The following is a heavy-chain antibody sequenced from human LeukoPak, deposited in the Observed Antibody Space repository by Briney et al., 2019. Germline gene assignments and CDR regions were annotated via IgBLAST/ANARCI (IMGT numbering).Heavy chain of an antibody. Sequence: GGSLRLSCAASGFTFSSYWMHWVRQAPGKGLVWVSRINSDGSSTSYADSVKGRFTISRDNSKNTLYLQMNSLRAEDTAVYYCARDQGSGRSYYYYYYGMDVWGQGTTVTVSS. CDR1: GFTFSSYW. V-gene: IGHV3-74*01. CDR3: ARDQGSGRSYYYYYYGMDV. D-gene: IGHD3-10*01. CDR2: INSDGSST. J-gene: IGHJ6*02.